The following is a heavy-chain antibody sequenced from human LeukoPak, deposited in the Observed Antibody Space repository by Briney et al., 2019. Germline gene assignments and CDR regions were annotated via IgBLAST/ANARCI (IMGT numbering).Heavy chain of an antibody. CDR1: GFTFSCYA. CDR3: AKDVAMIVAEYFQH. Sequence: GGSLRLSCAASGFTFSCYAMSWVRQAPGKGLEWVSAISGSGGSTYYADSVKGRFTISRDNSKNTLYLQMNSLRAEDTAVYYCAKDVAMIVAEYFQHWGQGTLVTVSS. CDR2: ISGSGGST. J-gene: IGHJ1*01. D-gene: IGHD3-22*01. V-gene: IGHV3-23*01.